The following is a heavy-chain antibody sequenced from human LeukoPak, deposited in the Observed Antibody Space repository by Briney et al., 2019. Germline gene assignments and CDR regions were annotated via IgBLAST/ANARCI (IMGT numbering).Heavy chain of an antibody. D-gene: IGHD6-13*01. Sequence: GGSLRLSCVVSEFSASNYCMSWVRQAPGKGLEWVANIKQDGSKENYVDSVKGRFTISRDNAKNSVYLQMNGLLVEDMAVYYCVREWAGGLAAAGTRIEGSYWGQGTQVIVSS. CDR2: IKQDGSKE. CDR3: VREWAGGLAAAGTRIEGSY. CDR1: EFSASNYC. V-gene: IGHV3-7*01. J-gene: IGHJ4*02.